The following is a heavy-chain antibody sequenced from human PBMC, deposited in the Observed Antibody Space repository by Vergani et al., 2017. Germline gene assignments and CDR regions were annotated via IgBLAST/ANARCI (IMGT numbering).Heavy chain of an antibody. J-gene: IGHJ3*02. V-gene: IGHV3-9*01. CDR2: ISWNSGSI. CDR1: GFTFDDYA. CDR3: ARGLMTTVTPSDAFDI. Sequence: EVQLVESGGGLVQPGRSLRLSCAASGFTFDDYAMHWVRQAPGKGLEWVSGISWNSGSIGYADSVKGRFTISRDNAKNSLYLQMNSLRAEDTAVYYCARGLMTTVTPSDAFDIWGQGTMVTVSS. D-gene: IGHD4-17*01.